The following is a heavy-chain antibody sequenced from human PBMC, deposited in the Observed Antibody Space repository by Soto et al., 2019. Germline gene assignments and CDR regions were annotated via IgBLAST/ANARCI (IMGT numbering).Heavy chain of an antibody. D-gene: IGHD3-10*01. CDR1: GYTFSSYY. Sequence: QVQLVQSGAEVKKPGASVKVSCKASGYTFSSYYMHWVRQAPGQGLEWMGVINPSGDSTTYAQKFQGRVTMNKDTSTSTLYMELSSLRSQDTAVYYCARDWEFGFWGQGTLVTVSS. V-gene: IGHV1-46*01. J-gene: IGHJ4*02. CDR3: ARDWEFGF. CDR2: INPSGDST.